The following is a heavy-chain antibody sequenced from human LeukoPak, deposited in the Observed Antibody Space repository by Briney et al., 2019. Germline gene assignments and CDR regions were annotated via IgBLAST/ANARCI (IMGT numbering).Heavy chain of an antibody. CDR1: GFTFSSYW. D-gene: IGHD3-10*01. CDR2: IKHDGSDR. CDR3: ARDLVYGSGNFDC. J-gene: IGHJ4*02. Sequence: GGSLRLSCAASGFTFSSYWMSWGRQAPGTGLEWVANIKHDGSDRYYVDSVKGRFTISRDNAKNSLYLQMNNLRAEDTAVYYCARDLVYGSGNFDCWGQGTLVTVSS. V-gene: IGHV3-7*04.